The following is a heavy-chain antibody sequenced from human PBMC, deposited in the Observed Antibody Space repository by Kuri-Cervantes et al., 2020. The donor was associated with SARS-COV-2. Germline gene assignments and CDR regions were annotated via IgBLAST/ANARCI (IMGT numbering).Heavy chain of an antibody. V-gene: IGHV1-18*01. J-gene: IGHJ6*02. CDR2: ISAYNGNT. D-gene: IGHD3-3*01. CDR3: TRGGWVWPTYYDFWSGYSVGRSYGMDV. Sequence: ASVKVSCKASGYTFTSYGISWVRQAPGQGREWMGWISAYNGNTNYAQKLQGRVTMTTDTSTSTAYMELRSLRSDDTAVYYCTRGGWVWPTYYDFWSGYSVGRSYGMDVWGQGTTVTVSS. CDR1: GYTFTSYG.